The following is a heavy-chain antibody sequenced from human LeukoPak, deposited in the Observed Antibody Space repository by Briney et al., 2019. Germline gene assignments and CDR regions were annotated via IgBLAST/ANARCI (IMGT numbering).Heavy chain of an antibody. CDR3: ARRRSGSSSWYGYFDY. D-gene: IGHD6-13*01. CDR2: IYYSGST. CDR1: GGSISSSSYY. V-gene: IGHV4-39*01. J-gene: IGHJ4*02. Sequence: SETLSLTCTVSGGSISSSSYYWGWIRQPPGKGLEWIGSIYYSGSTYYSPSLKSRVTISVDTSKNQFSLKLSSVTAADTAVYYCARRRSGSSSWYGYFDYWGQGTLVTVSS.